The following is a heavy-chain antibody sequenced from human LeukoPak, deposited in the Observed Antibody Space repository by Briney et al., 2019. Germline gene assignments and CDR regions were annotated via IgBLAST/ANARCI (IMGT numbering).Heavy chain of an antibody. CDR1: GGSISSSSCY. V-gene: IGHV4-39*01. D-gene: IGHD6-19*01. CDR2: MYYSGST. CDR3: ARHSTEAGTFNWFDP. J-gene: IGHJ5*02. Sequence: SETLSLTCTVSGGSISSSSCYWGWIRQPPGKGLEWIGSMYYSGSTYYSPSLKSRVTISVDTSKNQFSLKLNSVTAADTAVYYCARHSTEAGTFNWFDPWGQGTLVTVSS.